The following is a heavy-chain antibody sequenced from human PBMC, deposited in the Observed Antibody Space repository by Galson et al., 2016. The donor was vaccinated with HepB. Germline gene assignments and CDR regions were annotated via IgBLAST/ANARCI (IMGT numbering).Heavy chain of an antibody. CDR2: IYHSGNT. Sequence: TLSLTCTVSGDSLGRGGYYWSWVRQHPGKGLEWIAYIYHSGNTFYNPSLKSRVTLSIDTSKNPFSLTLNSVTAADTAVYYCARDGGYSHGTDYWGQGAQVTVSS. CDR3: ARDGGYSHGTDY. V-gene: IGHV4-31*03. J-gene: IGHJ4*02. CDR1: GDSLGRGGYY. D-gene: IGHD5-18*01.